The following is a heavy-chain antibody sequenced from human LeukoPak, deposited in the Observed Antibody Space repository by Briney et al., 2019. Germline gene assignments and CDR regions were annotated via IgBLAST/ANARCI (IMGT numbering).Heavy chain of an antibody. J-gene: IGHJ4*02. D-gene: IGHD3-22*01. CDR1: GGSISSSSYY. Sequence: SETLSLTCTVSGGSISSSSYYWGWIRQPPGKGLEWIGSIYYSGSTYYNPSLKSRVTISVDTSKNQFSLKLSSVTAADTAVYYCARDEKRHSSGYYSHIFDYWGQGTLVTVSS. CDR3: ARDEKRHSSGYYSHIFDY. CDR2: IYYSGST. V-gene: IGHV4-39*07.